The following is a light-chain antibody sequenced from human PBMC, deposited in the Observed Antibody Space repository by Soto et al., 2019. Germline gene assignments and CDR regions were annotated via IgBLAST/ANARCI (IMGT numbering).Light chain of an antibody. J-gene: IGKJ1*01. CDR2: DAS. V-gene: IGKV1-5*01. CDR3: QQYNTYPWT. CDR1: QSISKW. Sequence: DVQMTHSTSTLSASVAGRVPITCRASQSISKWVAWYQQKPGKPPILLIYDASSLESVVPSRFSGSLAGTESTPTIRSLQPDDFASYFYQQYNTYPWTFGQGTKVDIK.